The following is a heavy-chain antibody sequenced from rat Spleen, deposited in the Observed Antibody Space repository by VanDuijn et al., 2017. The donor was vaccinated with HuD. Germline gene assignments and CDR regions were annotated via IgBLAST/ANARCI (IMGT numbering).Heavy chain of an antibody. CDR2: ITNTGGTT. V-gene: IGHV5-31*01. Sequence: EVQLVESGGGLVQPGRSLKLSCVASGFTFNNYWMTWIRQAPGKGLEWVASITNTGGTTYYPASVKGRFTISRDNAKSTLYLQMNSLRSEDTATYYCTRVRNTMGMTSGFDYWGQGVMVTVSS. J-gene: IGHJ2*01. CDR1: GFTFNNYW. D-gene: IGHD1-7*01. CDR3: TRVRNTMGMTSGFDY.